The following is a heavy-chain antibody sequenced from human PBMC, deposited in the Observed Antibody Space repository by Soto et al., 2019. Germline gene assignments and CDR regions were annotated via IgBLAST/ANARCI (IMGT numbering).Heavy chain of an antibody. V-gene: IGHV1-18*01. CDR3: ARERGGYSYGDY. D-gene: IGHD5-18*01. Sequence: QVQLVQSGAEVKKPGASVKVSCKASGYTFSSYGITWVRQAPGQRLEWMGWFNTHNGNTNYAQKLQGRVTMTTDTSTSTAYMELRSLRSDDPAVYYCARERGGYSYGDYWGQGALVTVSS. J-gene: IGHJ4*02. CDR2: FNTHNGNT. CDR1: GYTFSSYG.